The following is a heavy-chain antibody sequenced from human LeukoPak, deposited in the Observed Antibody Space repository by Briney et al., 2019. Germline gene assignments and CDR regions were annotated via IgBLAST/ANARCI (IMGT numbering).Heavy chain of an antibody. V-gene: IGHV3-48*03. Sequence: GGSLRLSCAASGFTFSSYAMSWIRQAPGRGLEWVSYISTSGSTIYYADSVKGRFTISRDNAKNSLYLQMNSLRAEDTAVYYCARGYCSGGSCQRGAFDIWGQGTMVTVSS. J-gene: IGHJ3*02. D-gene: IGHD2-15*01. CDR3: ARGYCSGGSCQRGAFDI. CDR1: GFTFSSYA. CDR2: ISTSGSTI.